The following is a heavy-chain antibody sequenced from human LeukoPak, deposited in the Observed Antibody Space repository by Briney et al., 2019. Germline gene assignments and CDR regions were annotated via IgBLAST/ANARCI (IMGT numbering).Heavy chain of an antibody. J-gene: IGHJ5*02. V-gene: IGHV6-1*01. CDR3: ARDLCTSSSCPNNWIDP. D-gene: IGHD2-2*01. Sequence: SQTLSLTCAISGDSVSSNSAAWNWIRQSPSRGLEWLGRTYYRSKWYNNYAMSVKSRITINPDTSKNQLSLQLNSVTPEDTAVYYCARDLCTSSSCPNNWIDPWGQGTLVTVSS. CDR2: TYYRSKWYN. CDR1: GDSVSSNSAA.